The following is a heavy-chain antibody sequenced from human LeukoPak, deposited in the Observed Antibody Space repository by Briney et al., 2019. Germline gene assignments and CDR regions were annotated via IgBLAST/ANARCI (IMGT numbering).Heavy chain of an antibody. J-gene: IGHJ4*02. CDR3: ARDRGSSGGFDY. CDR2: IYYTGST. CDR1: GGSISGDY. D-gene: IGHD3-16*01. Sequence: PSETLSLTCTVSGGSISGDYWSWIRQPPGKGLEWIAYIYYTGSTNYSPSLKSRVTISVDTSKNQFSLKLSSVTAADTAVYYCARDRGSSGGFDYWGQGTLVTVSS. V-gene: IGHV4-59*01.